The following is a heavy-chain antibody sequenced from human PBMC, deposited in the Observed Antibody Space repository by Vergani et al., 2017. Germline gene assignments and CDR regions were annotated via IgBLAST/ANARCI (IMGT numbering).Heavy chain of an antibody. CDR1: GFTFNIYA. J-gene: IGHJ1*01. CDR3: AREGCSSTSCYHSRWIEYFQH. Sequence: EVQLLESGGGLVQPGGSLRLSCAASGFTFNIYAMSWVRQAPGKGMEWVSSISSSSSYIYYADSVKGRFTISRDNAKNSLYLQMNSLRAEDTAVYYCAREGCSSTSCYHSRWIEYFQHWGQGTLVTVSS. D-gene: IGHD2-2*01. V-gene: IGHV3-21*01. CDR2: ISSSSSYI.